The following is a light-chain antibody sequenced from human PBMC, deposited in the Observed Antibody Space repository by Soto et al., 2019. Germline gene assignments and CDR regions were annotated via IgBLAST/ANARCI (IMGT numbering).Light chain of an antibody. CDR1: SSNIGAGYN. CDR2: DNN. CDR3: QSYDTSLSGFYV. J-gene: IGLJ1*01. V-gene: IGLV1-40*01. Sequence: QSVLTQPPSVSGAPGQRGSISCTGSSSNIGAGYNVHWYQQLPGTAPRLLIYDNNNRPSGVPDRFSGSKSGTSASRAITGLQAEDEADYYCQSYDTSLSGFYVFGTGTKVTVL.